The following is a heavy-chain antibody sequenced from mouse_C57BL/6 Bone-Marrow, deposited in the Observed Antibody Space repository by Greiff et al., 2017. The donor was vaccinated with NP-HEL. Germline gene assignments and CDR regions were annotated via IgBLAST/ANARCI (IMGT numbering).Heavy chain of an antibody. CDR2: ISSGGSYT. V-gene: IGHV5-6*01. CDR1: GFTFSSYA. J-gene: IGHJ4*01. Sequence: EVMLVESGGDLVKPGGSLKLSCAASGFTFSSYAMSWVRQTPDKRLEWVATISSGGSYTYYPDSVKGRCTISRDNAKNTLYLQMSSLKSEDTAMYYCFMVKEVYAMDDWGQGTSVTVSS. CDR3: FMVKEVYAMDD. D-gene: IGHD2-2*01.